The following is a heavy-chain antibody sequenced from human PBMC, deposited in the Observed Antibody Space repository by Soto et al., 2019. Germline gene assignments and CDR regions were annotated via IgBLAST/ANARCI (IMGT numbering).Heavy chain of an antibody. V-gene: IGHV4-59*01. CDR2: IYSSGST. CDR1: GGSISNYY. D-gene: IGHD6-19*01. Sequence: SETLSLTCTVSGGSISNYYWNWIRQSPGKGLEWIGYIYSSGSTHYNPSLQNRVTISIDTSKNQVSLKVNSVTAEDMAVYYCARANSGWYGPFDYWGPGTLVTVSS. J-gene: IGHJ4*02. CDR3: ARANSGWYGPFDY.